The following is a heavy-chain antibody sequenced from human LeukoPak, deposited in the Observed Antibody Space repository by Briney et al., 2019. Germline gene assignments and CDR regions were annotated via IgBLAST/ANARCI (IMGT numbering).Heavy chain of an antibody. CDR1: GYTFNGYA. V-gene: IGHV7-4-1*01. J-gene: IGHJ3*02. D-gene: IGHD3-16*01. CDR3: VRDWFTDGASTLDI. Sequence: ASVEVSCKASGYTFNGYAINWMRQAPGQGVEWLGWIDPNTENPTYAQGFTGRFVFSLDTSLSTAYLEIYSLKAEDTAVYYCVRDWFTDGASTLDIWGQGTTVAV. CDR2: IDPNTENP.